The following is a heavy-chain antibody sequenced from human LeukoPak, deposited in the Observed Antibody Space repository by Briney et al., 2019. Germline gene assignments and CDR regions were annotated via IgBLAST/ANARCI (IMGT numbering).Heavy chain of an antibody. D-gene: IGHD3-3*02. CDR2: IYPGDSDT. CDR1: GYSFTSYW. V-gene: IGHV5-51*01. CDR3: ARSSLEWLLKDAFDI. J-gene: IGHJ3*02. Sequence: GESLKISCKGSGYSFTSYWIGWVRQMPGKGLEWMGIIYPGDSDTRYSPSFQGQVTISADKSISTAYLQWSSLKASDTAMYYCARSSLEWLLKDAFDIWGQGTMVTASS.